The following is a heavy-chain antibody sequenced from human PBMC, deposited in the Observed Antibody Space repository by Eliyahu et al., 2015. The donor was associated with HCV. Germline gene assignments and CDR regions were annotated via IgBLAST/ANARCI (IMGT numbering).Heavy chain of an antibody. CDR3: ARLGKYGSGSYYYYYNYYMDV. CDR2: ISAYNGNT. J-gene: IGHJ6*03. D-gene: IGHD3-10*01. Sequence: QVQLVQSGPEVKKPGASVKVSCKASDYTFSNYGISWVRQAPGQGLEWMGWISAYNGNTNYAQKLRDRISMSTDTSTSTAYMELRSLRSDDTAVYYCARLGKYGSGSYYYYYNYYMDVWGKGTTVTVS. V-gene: IGHV1-18*01. CDR1: DYTFSNYG.